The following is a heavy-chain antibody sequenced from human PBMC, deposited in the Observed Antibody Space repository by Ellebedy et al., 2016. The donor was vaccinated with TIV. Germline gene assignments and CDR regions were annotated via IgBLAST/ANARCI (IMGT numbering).Heavy chain of an antibody. Sequence: GESLKISCKASGYTFTYYWIGWVRQMPGKGLEWLGIIYPGDSDTRYSPSFQGQVTISADKSINTAYRQWSSLKASDTAMYYCARPGAHDYGDLYYFDYWGQGTLVTVSS. CDR3: ARPGAHDYGDLYYFDY. CDR2: IYPGDSDT. D-gene: IGHD4-17*01. J-gene: IGHJ4*02. CDR1: GYTFTYYW. V-gene: IGHV5-51*01.